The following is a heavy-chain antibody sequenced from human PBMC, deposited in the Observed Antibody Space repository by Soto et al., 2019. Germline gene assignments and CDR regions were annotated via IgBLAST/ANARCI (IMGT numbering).Heavy chain of an antibody. Sequence: QVQLQESGPRLVKPSGTLSLTCAVYGGSLSSCNWWSWVRQPPGKGLEWLGEIYRYGSTSYNPSLRSRGTIAVDKSRNQISLKMTYLSAADTDVYFCSGGGRPGQIDWFDPWGQGILVTVSS. V-gene: IGHV4-4*02. D-gene: IGHD2-21*01. J-gene: IGHJ5*02. CDR3: SGGGRPGQIDWFDP. CDR1: GGSLSSCNW. CDR2: IYRYGST.